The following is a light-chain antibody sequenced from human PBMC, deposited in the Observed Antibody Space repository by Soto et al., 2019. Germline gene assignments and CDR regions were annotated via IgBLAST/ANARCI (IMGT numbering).Light chain of an antibody. CDR2: SNN. Sequence: QLVLTQPPSTSGTPGQRVSISCSGSSSNIGSNTVNWYQHLPGTAPKLLIYSNNQRPSGVPERFSGSKFGTSASLAVSGLQSEDEADYYCAAWDDSLNGYVFGTGTKLTVL. CDR1: SSNIGSNT. V-gene: IGLV1-44*01. CDR3: AAWDDSLNGYV. J-gene: IGLJ1*01.